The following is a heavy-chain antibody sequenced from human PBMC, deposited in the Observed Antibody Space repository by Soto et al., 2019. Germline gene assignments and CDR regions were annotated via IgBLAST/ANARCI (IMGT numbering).Heavy chain of an antibody. J-gene: IGHJ6*02. V-gene: IGHV3-21*01. CDR1: GFTFSSYS. CDR2: ISSSSSYI. CDR3: ARDVVPAALIYSYYYGMDV. D-gene: IGHD2-2*01. Sequence: GGSLRLSCAASGFTFSSYSMNWVRQAPGKGLEWVSSISSSSSYIYYADSVKGRFTISRDNAKNSLYLQMNSLRAEDTAVYYCARDVVPAALIYSYYYGMDVWGQGATVTVSS.